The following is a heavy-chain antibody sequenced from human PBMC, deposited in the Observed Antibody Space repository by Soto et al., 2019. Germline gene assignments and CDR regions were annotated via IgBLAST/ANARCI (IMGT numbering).Heavy chain of an antibody. CDR2: IYSGGST. Sequence: PGGSLRLSCAASGFTVSSNYMSWVRQAPGKGLEWVSVIYSGGSTYYADSVKGRFTISRDNSKNTLYLQMNSLRAEDTAVYYCAREIAAAGIDYWGQGTLVTVSS. V-gene: IGHV3-66*01. CDR3: AREIAAAGIDY. J-gene: IGHJ4*02. CDR1: GFTVSSNY. D-gene: IGHD6-13*01.